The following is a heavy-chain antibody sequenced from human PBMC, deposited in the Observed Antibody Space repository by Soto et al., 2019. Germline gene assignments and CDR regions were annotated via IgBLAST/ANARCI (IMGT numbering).Heavy chain of an antibody. CDR1: GGSISSYY. D-gene: IGHD5-18*01. CDR2: IYYSGST. J-gene: IGHJ4*02. Sequence: SETLSLTCTVSGGSISSYYWSWIRQPPGKGLEWIGYIYYSGSTNYNPSLKSRVTISVDTSKNQFSLKLSPVTAADTAVYYCARDRGYSFDYWGRGTLVTVSS. CDR3: ARDRGYSFDY. V-gene: IGHV4-59*01.